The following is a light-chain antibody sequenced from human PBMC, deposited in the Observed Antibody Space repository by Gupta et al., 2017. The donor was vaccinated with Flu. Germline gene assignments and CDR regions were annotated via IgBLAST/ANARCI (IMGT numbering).Light chain of an antibody. CDR1: QSINNW. CDR3: KQDKTYHRT. CDR2: KAS. Sequence: IQMTQSPSTTPASVGDRLTITCRSSQSINNWLAWYQQKPGRAPKLLIYKASSLESGVPSRFSGSGSGTDFTLTITSVQPEDFATYYCKQDKTYHRTFGQGTKVEIK. V-gene: IGKV1-5*03. J-gene: IGKJ1*01.